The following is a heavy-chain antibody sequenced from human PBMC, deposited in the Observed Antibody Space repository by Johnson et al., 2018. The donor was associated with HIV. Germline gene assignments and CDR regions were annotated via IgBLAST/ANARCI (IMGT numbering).Heavy chain of an antibody. J-gene: IGHJ3*02. CDR1: GFTFSSYG. V-gene: IGHV3-30*03. Sequence: QMQLVESGGGVVQPGRSLRLSCAASGFTFSSYGMHWVRQAPGKGLEWVAIISYDGSNKYYADSVKGRFTISRDNSKDTLYLQMNSLRAEDTAVYYCARDPSYDMAHTDGFDIWGQGTMVTVSS. CDR3: ARDPSYDMAHTDGFDI. D-gene: IGHD3-22*01. CDR2: ISYDGSNK.